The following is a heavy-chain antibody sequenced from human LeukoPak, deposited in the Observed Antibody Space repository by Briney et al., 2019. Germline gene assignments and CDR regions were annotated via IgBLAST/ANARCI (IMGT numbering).Heavy chain of an antibody. Sequence: HPGGSLRLSCAASGFNFSNYWMHWVRQAPGKGLVWVSRINTDGSSTHYADSVKGRFTISRDNAKNTLYLQINGLRAEDTAVYYCASAVTTEGYYYYDMDVWGQGTTVTVSS. CDR3: ASAVTTEGYYYYDMDV. CDR2: INTDGSST. V-gene: IGHV3-74*01. CDR1: GFNFSNYW. J-gene: IGHJ6*02. D-gene: IGHD4-17*01.